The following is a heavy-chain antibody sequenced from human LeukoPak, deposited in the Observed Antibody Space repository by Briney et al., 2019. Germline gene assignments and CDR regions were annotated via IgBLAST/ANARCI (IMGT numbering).Heavy chain of an antibody. CDR2: INPNSGGT. D-gene: IGHD1-14*01. V-gene: IGHV1-2*02. CDR3: AEEDNPGDAFDI. CDR1: GYTFTGYY. Sequence: ASVKVSCKASGYTFTGYYIHWVRQAPGQGLEWMGWINPNSGGTNYAQNFQGRVTMTRDTSISTAYMELSSLTSEDTAVYYCAEEDNPGDAFDIWGQGTMVTVSS. J-gene: IGHJ3*02.